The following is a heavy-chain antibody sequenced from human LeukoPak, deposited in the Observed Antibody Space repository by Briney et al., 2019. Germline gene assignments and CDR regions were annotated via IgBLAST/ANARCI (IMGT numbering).Heavy chain of an antibody. J-gene: IGHJ3*02. Sequence: GGSLRLSCAASGFTFRDAWMIWVRQAPGKGLEWVGQIKSRADGGTPDYAAPVTGRFTISRDDSNGTLFLQMNSLTTEDTAVYYCATQGVLDAFDIWGQGTMVIVSS. CDR3: ATQGVLDAFDI. CDR2: IKSRADGGTP. CDR1: GFTFRDAW. D-gene: IGHD3-10*01. V-gene: IGHV3-15*01.